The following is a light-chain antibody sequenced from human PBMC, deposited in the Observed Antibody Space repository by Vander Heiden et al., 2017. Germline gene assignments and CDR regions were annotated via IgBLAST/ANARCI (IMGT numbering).Light chain of an antibody. V-gene: IGKV1-12*01. Sequence: RVTITCRASQSINNWLAWYQQKPGKAPKFLISGASSLQSGVPSRFSASGSGTYFTLTITSLQPEDFATYYCLQDYTFPWTLGQGTKVEVK. CDR1: QSINNW. CDR2: GAS. CDR3: LQDYTFPWT. J-gene: IGKJ1*01.